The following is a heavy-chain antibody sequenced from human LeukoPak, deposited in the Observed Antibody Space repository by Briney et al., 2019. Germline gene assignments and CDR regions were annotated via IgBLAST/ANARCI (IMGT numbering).Heavy chain of an antibody. Sequence: GGSLRLSCAASGFSLADCAMHWVRQVPGKGLEWVSYISDSSGYTKDADSVKGRFTISRDNAKKSLYLQMNSLRAEDTAVYYCARDRVGGSYVFDIWGQGTMVTVSS. CDR1: GFSLADCA. CDR2: ISDSSGYT. D-gene: IGHD1-26*01. CDR3: ARDRVGGSYVFDI. J-gene: IGHJ3*02. V-gene: IGHV3-11*06.